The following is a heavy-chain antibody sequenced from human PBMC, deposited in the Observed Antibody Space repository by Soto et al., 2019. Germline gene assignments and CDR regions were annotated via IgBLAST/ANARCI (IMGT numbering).Heavy chain of an antibody. D-gene: IGHD6-13*01. J-gene: IGHJ5*02. CDR1: GYTFTRYG. V-gene: IGHV1-18*04. CDR2: ISAYNGNT. CDR3: ARDPTGGWQQLSWFDP. Sequence: QVQLAQSGAEVKKPGASVKVSCKASGYTFTRYGISWVRQAPGQGLEWMGWISAYNGNTNYAQKLQGRVTMTTDTSTSTAYMELRSLRSDDTAVYYCARDPTGGWQQLSWFDPWGQGTLVTVSS.